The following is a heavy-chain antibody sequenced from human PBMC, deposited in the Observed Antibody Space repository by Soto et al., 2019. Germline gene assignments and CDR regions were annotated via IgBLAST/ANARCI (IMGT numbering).Heavy chain of an antibody. J-gene: IGHJ4*02. CDR1: GFTFSSYG. V-gene: IGHV3-33*01. CDR2: IWYHGSNK. CDR3: ARDRDPGQWLTTNYFHY. Sequence: QVQLVEPGGGVVPPGRSLRLSCAASGFTFSSYGMHWVRQAPGKGLEWVAVIWYHGSNKYYADYVQGRFTISRDNSKNSLYLQMNSLRAEDTAVYYCARDRDPGQWLTTNYFHYWGQGTLVTVSS. D-gene: IGHD6-19*01.